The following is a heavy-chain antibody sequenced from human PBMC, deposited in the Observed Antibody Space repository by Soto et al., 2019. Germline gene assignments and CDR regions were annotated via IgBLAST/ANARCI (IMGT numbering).Heavy chain of an antibody. CDR2: IYYSGST. J-gene: IGHJ5*02. Sequence: SETLSLTCTVSGGSISSGDYYWSWIRQPPGKGLGWIGYIYYSGSTYYNPSLKSRVTISVDTSKNQFSLKLSSVTAADTAVYYCARGLLWFGEFGFDPWGQGTLVTVSS. CDR3: ARGLLWFGEFGFDP. CDR1: GGSISSGDYY. V-gene: IGHV4-30-4*01. D-gene: IGHD3-10*01.